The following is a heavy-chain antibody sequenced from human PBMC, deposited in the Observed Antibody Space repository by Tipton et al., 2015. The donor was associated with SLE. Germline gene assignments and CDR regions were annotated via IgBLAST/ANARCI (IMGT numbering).Heavy chain of an antibody. CDR2: INDSGST. J-gene: IGHJ5*02. CDR3: ARHDTNYGRNWFDP. V-gene: IGHV4-34*01. Sequence: TLSLTCAVYGGSFSGNYWSWVRQPPGKGLERIGEINDSGSTNYNPSLKSRVNISIDTSKNQFSLKLSSVTAADTAVYYCARHDTNYGRNWFDPWGQGTLVTVSS. CDR1: GGSFSGNY. D-gene: IGHD2-8*01.